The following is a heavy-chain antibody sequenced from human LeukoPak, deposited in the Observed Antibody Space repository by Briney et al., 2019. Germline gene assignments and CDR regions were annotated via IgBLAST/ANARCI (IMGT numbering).Heavy chain of an antibody. J-gene: IGHJ5*02. CDR1: GGSINSDTYY. CDR3: ARDRGITTARGVPSWFDP. CDR2: IYTTGSP. D-gene: IGHD3-10*01. Sequence: SETLSLTCTVSGGSINSDTYYWTWIRQPAGQRLEWNGRIYTTGSPSYNPSLKSRVTISIDTSKDQFSLKLNSVSAADTAVYYCARDRGITTARGVPSWFDPWGQGTLVTVSS. V-gene: IGHV4-61*02.